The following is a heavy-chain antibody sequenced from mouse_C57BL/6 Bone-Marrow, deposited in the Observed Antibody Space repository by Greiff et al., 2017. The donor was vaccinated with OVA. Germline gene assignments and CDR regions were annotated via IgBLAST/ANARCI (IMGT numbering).Heavy chain of an antibody. CDR3: ARSPQLRLPAYYAMDY. D-gene: IGHD3-2*02. CDR1: GYTFTSYW. J-gene: IGHJ4*01. Sequence: VQLQQPGAELVKPGASVKMSCKASGYTFTSYWITWVKQRPGQGLEWIGDIYPGSGSTNYNEKLKSKATLTVDTSSSTAYMQLSSLTSEDSAVYYSARSPQLRLPAYYAMDYWGQGTSVTVSS. V-gene: IGHV1-55*01. CDR2: IYPGSGST.